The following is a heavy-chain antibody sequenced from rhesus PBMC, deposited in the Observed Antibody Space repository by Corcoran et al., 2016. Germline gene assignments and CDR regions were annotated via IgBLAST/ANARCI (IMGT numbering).Heavy chain of an antibody. CDR3: TSNNEDNYGSGLDS. J-gene: IGHJ6*01. CDR1: GFTFSYYW. D-gene: IGHD3-9*01. CDR2: VKNKVDGGTA. V-gene: IGHV3S11*01. Sequence: EVQLVESGGGLVQPGGSLRLSCAAPGFTFSYYWMSWVRQAPWKGLVWVGFVKNKVDGGTAAYAESVKGRFTMSRDDSKNTLHQQMNSLNTEDTAWYYCTSNNEDNYGSGLDSWGQGVVVTVSS.